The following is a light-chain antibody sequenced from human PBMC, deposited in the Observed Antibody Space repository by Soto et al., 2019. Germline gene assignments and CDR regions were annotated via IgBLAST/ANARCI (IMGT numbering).Light chain of an antibody. CDR2: TTS. CDR3: QQSYSTPRT. Sequence: DIQMTQSPSSLSASVGDRVTITCRTSQPISDYLNWYQQKPGKAPTLLIYTTSNLQSGVPSRFSGSGSATHFTLTISSLQPEDFATYYCQQSYSTPRTFGQGTRLEIK. J-gene: IGKJ5*01. CDR1: QPISDY. V-gene: IGKV1-39*01.